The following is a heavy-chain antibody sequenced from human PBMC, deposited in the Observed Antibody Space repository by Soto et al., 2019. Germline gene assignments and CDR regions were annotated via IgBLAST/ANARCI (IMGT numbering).Heavy chain of an antibody. CDR3: ANLWDRCFDA. V-gene: IGHV3-72*01. D-gene: IGHD1-26*01. CDR2: TRHKADSYTT. CDR1: GFTFSDHY. J-gene: IGHJ5*02. Sequence: EVQLVESGGGLVQPGGSLRLSCAASGFTFSDHYMDWVRQAPGKGLEWVGRTRHKADSYTTEYAASVKGRFTISRDDSNNTQYLQMNSLKTEDTAVYYCANLWDRCFDAWGQGILVTVSS.